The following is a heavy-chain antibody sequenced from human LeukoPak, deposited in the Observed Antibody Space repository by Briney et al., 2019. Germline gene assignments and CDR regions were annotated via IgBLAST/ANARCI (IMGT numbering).Heavy chain of an antibody. CDR3: ARDWGSSGWYDY. V-gene: IGHV4-4*07. CDR2: IYTSGST. CDR1: GGSISSYY. Sequence: SETLSLTCTVSGGSISSYYWSWIRQPAGKGLEWIGRIYTSGSTNYNPSLKSRFTMSVDTSKNQFSLTLSSVTAADTAVYYCARDWGSSGWYDYWGQGTLVTVSS. D-gene: IGHD6-19*01. J-gene: IGHJ4*02.